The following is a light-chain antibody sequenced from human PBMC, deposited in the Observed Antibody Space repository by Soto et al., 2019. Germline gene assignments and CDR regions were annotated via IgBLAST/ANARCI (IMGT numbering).Light chain of an antibody. CDR3: QHYNNWPIT. J-gene: IGKJ5*01. V-gene: IGKV3-15*01. CDR2: GTS. CDR1: QSVASN. Sequence: VMKLSAASLYVSQGESVTLSCMASQSVASNLAWYQQKPGQAPRLLIYGTSTRATGVPARFSGSGSGTDFTLTISSLQAADFAVYKCQHYNNWPITFCQGIRPEI.